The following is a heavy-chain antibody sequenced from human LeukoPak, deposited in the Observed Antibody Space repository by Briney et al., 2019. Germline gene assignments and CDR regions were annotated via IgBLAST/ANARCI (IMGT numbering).Heavy chain of an antibody. D-gene: IGHD3-22*01. CDR3: ARVVLGSSGYFIDY. J-gene: IGHJ4*02. CDR2: ISASGGST. Sequence: GGSLRLSCAASGFTFSSSAMSWVRQVPGKGLEWVSGISASGGSTYYADSVKGRFTISRDNAKNSLYLQMNSLRDEDTAVYYCARVVLGSSGYFIDYWGQGTLVTVSS. V-gene: IGHV3-23*01. CDR1: GFTFSSSA.